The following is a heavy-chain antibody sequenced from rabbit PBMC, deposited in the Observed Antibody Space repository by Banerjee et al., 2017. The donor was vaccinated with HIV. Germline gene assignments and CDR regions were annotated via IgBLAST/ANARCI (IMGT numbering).Heavy chain of an antibody. CDR1: GFSFSNKYV. CDR3: ARTIGDYLSDAYDL. D-gene: IGHD2-1*01. CDR2: INTSSGGT. J-gene: IGHJ4*01. Sequence: QEQLVESGGGLVKPEGSLTLTCKASGFSFSNKYVMCWVRQAPGKGLEWIACINTSSGGTWYASWVNGRFTISRSTSLNTVDLKMTSLTAADTATYFCARTIGDYLSDAYDLWGPGTLVTVS. V-gene: IGHV1S43*01.